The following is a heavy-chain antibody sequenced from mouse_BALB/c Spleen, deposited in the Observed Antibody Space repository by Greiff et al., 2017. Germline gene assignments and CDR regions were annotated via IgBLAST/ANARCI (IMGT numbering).Heavy chain of an antibody. V-gene: IGHV3-6*02. CDR2: ISYDGSN. Sequence: VQLKESGPGLVKPSQSLSLTCSVTGYSITSGYYWNWIRQFPGNQLEWMGYISYDGSNNYNPSLKNRISITRDTSKNQFFLKLNSVTTEDTATYYCARDWSYAMDYWGQGTSVTVSS. J-gene: IGHJ4*01. CDR1: GYSITSGYY. CDR3: ARDWSYAMDY.